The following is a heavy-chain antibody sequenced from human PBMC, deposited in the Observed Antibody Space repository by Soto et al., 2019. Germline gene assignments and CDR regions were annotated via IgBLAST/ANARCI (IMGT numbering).Heavy chain of an antibody. Sequence: EVQLVQSGAEVKKPGESLRISCKGSGYSFTSYWISWVRQMPGKGLEWMGRIDPSDSYTNYSPSFQGHVTISADKSISTAYLQWSSLKASDTAMYYCARLNHRFGVLWFGEPHYYYYGMDVWGQGTTVTVSS. V-gene: IGHV5-10-1*03. CDR1: GYSFTSYW. CDR3: ARLNHRFGVLWFGEPHYYYYGMDV. D-gene: IGHD3-10*01. CDR2: IDPSDSYT. J-gene: IGHJ6*02.